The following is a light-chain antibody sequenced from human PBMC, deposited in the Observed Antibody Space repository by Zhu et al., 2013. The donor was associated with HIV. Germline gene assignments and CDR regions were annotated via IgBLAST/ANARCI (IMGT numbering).Light chain of an antibody. CDR2: GAS. J-gene: IGKJ2*03. Sequence: EIVLTQSPGTLSLSPGERATLSCRASQRVSSTDLAWYQQKPGQAPRLVIYGASNRATGIPDRFSGSGSGTDFTLTISRLESEDFAVYYCQQYDGSPYSFGQGTKLDMK. CDR3: QQYDGSPYS. V-gene: IGKV3-20*01. CDR1: QRVSSTD.